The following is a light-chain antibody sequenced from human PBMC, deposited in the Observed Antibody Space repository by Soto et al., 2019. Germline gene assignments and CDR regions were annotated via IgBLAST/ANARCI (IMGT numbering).Light chain of an antibody. Sequence: DIKMTQSPSSLSASVGDRVTITCRARQYISNYLNWSPQKSGTAPNLLIPPASTVQSGVPSRFSGRGSGPDFTLTVSSVQPDDHAIYYCQQRYSTPPAYGQGNTLEIK. CDR2: PAS. J-gene: IGKJ2*01. V-gene: IGKV1-39*01. CDR1: QYISNY. CDR3: QQRYSTPPA.